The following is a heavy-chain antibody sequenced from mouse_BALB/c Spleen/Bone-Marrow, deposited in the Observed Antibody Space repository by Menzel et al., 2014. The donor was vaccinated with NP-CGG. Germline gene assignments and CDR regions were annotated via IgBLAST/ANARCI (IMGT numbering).Heavy chain of an antibody. J-gene: IGHJ4*01. CDR3: ARAGYRYDVGYAMDY. CDR2: ISHSGST. Sequence: EVKLVESGPSLVKPSQTLSLTCSVTGDSITSGYWNWIRKFPGNKLEYMGYISHSGSTYYNPFLKSRISITRDTSKNQYYLQLNSVTTEDTATYYCARAGYRYDVGYAMDYWGQGTSVTVSS. CDR1: GDSITSGY. D-gene: IGHD2-14*01. V-gene: IGHV3-8*02.